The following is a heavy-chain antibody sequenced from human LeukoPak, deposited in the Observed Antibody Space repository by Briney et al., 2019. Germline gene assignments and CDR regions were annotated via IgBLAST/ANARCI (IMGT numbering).Heavy chain of an antibody. CDR2: VNHSGST. V-gene: IGHV4-34*01. J-gene: IGHJ4*02. CDR3: ARGVSSGWVFDY. Sequence: SETLSLTCTVYVGSFSGYYWSWIRQPPGKGLEWIGEVNHSGSTNYNPSLKSRVTISVDTSKNQFSLKLSSVTAADTAVYYCARGVSSGWVFDYWGQGTLVTVSS. CDR1: VGSFSGYY. D-gene: IGHD6-19*01.